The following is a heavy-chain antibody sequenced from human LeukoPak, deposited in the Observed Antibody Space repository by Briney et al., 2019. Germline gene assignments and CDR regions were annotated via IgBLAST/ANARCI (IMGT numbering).Heavy chain of an antibody. D-gene: IGHD6-19*01. J-gene: IGHJ5*02. V-gene: IGHV3-21*01. Sequence: GGSLRLSCAASGFTFSSYSMNWVRQAPGKGLEWVSSISSSSSYIYYADSVKGRFTISRDNAKNSLYLQMNSLRAEDTAVYYCACSGWSNWFGPWGQGTLVTVSS. CDR1: GFTFSSYS. CDR3: ACSGWSNWFGP. CDR2: ISSSSSYI.